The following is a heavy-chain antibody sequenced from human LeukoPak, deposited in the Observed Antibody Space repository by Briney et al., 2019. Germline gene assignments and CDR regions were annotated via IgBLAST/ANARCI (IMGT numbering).Heavy chain of an antibody. CDR1: GFTFSSYA. CDR3: AKESDFWSGYRYYFDY. D-gene: IGHD3-3*01. J-gene: IGHJ4*02. Sequence: PGGSLRLSCAASGFTFSSYAMSWVRQAPGKGLEWVSAISGSGGSTYYADSVKGRFTISRDNSKNTLYLQMNSLRAEDTAVYYCAKESDFWSGYRYYFDYWGQGTLVTVSS. CDR2: ISGSGGST. V-gene: IGHV3-23*01.